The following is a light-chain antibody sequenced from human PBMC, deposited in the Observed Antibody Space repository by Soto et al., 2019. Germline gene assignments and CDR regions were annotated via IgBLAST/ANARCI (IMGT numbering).Light chain of an antibody. CDR3: QQYGSSPPT. Sequence: EIVLTQSPGTLSLSPGEGDTLSCRASQSVSSSYLAWYQQKPGQAPRLLIYGASSRATGIPDRFSGSGSGTDFTLTISRLEPEDFAVYYCQQYGSSPPTFGQWNKVDIK. J-gene: IGKJ1*01. V-gene: IGKV3-20*01. CDR2: GAS. CDR1: QSVSSSY.